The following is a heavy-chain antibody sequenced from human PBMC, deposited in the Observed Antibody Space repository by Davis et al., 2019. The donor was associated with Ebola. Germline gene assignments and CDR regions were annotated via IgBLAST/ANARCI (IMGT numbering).Heavy chain of an antibody. Sequence: GSLRLSCAVYGGSFSGYYWSWIRQPPGKGLEWIGEINHSGSTNYNPSLKSRVTISVDTSKNQFSLNLSSLSAADAAVYYCARTAKTSVSASGLGYTYFDPWSQGTLVTVSS. J-gene: IGHJ5*02. CDR3: ARTAKTSVSASGLGYTYFDP. CDR1: GGSFSGYY. V-gene: IGHV4-34*01. CDR2: INHSGST. D-gene: IGHD5-18*01.